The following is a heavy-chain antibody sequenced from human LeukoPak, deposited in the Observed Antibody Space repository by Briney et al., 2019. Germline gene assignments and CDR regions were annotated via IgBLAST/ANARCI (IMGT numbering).Heavy chain of an antibody. Sequence: GGSLRLSCSASGFAFGDYMMLWVRQAPGKGLEWVSLISWDSGDINYADSVKGRFTISRDNSKKSLHLQMNSLRTEGTALYYCAKDRGGYSGFDHWGQGTQVTVSS. J-gene: IGHJ4*02. V-gene: IGHV3-43*01. D-gene: IGHD5-12*01. CDR1: GFAFGDYM. CDR3: AKDRGGYSGFDH. CDR2: ISWDSGDI.